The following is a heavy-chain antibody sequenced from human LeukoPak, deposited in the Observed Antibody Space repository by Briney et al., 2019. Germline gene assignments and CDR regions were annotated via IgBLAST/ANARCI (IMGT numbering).Heavy chain of an antibody. D-gene: IGHD1-26*01. CDR2: MYYSRST. CDR1: GGSISSSSYY. CDR3: ATIVGASDY. V-gene: IGHV4-39*01. Sequence: PQSLSPTSPLSGGSISSSSYYWGWIRQPPGKGLKWNGCMYYSRSTYYNPSLKSRVTISVDTSKNQFFLRLSTVTAAGTAVYYCATIVGASDYWGQGALVTVSS. J-gene: IGHJ4*02.